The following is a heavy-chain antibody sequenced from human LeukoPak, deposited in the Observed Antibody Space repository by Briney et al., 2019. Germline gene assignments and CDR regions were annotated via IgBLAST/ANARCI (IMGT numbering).Heavy chain of an antibody. D-gene: IGHD1-26*01. Sequence: GGSLRLSCAASEFTFSSYSMNWVRQAPGKGLEWVSYISSSSGTIYYAESVKGRFTISRDNAKNSLCLQMNSLRVEDTAVYYCARSRGNSGSYPLDYWGQGTLVTVSS. V-gene: IGHV3-48*01. CDR2: ISSSSGTI. CDR1: EFTFSSYS. J-gene: IGHJ4*02. CDR3: ARSRGNSGSYPLDY.